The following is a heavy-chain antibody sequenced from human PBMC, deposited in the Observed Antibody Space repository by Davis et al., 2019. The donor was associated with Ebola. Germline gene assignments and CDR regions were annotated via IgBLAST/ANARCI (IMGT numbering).Heavy chain of an antibody. D-gene: IGHD6-6*01. CDR1: GNSFASHW. J-gene: IGHJ4*02. V-gene: IGHV5-51*01. Sequence: GKSLKISCKDSGNSFASHWIGWVRQMPGKGLEWMGIIYTGDSDTRYSPSFQGQVSLSVDKSLTTAYLQWGSLKASDSALYYCARGGFSTSSEYDYWGQGTLVTVSS. CDR3: ARGGFSTSSEYDY. CDR2: IYTGDSDT.